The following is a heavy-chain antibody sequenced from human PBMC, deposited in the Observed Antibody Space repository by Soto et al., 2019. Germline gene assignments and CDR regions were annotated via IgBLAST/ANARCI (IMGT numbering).Heavy chain of an antibody. Sequence: SETLSLTCAVYGGSFSGYYWSWIRQPPGKGLEWIGEINHSGSTNYNPSLKSRVTISVDTSKNQFSLKLSSVTAADTAVYYCASRGKRSNYYYYMDVWGKGTTVTVSS. CDR3: ASRGKRSNYYYYMDV. D-gene: IGHD1-26*01. CDR1: GGSFSGYY. CDR2: INHSGST. V-gene: IGHV4-34*01. J-gene: IGHJ6*03.